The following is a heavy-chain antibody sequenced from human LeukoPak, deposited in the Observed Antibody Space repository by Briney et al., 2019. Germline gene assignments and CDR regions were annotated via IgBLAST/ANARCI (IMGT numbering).Heavy chain of an antibody. CDR2: INSDGINT. J-gene: IGHJ4*02. V-gene: IGHV3-74*01. Sequence: PGGSLRLSCAASGFTFSNYWMHWVRQAPGKGLVWVSRINSDGINTSYADSVKGRFTISRDNAKNTLNLQMNRLRAEDTAVYYCTTLGSVAGTFWGQGTLVTVSS. D-gene: IGHD6-19*01. CDR3: TTLGSVAGTF. CDR1: GFTFSNYW.